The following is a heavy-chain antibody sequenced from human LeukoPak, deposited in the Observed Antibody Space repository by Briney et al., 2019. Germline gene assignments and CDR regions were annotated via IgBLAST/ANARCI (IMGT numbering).Heavy chain of an antibody. CDR1: GFTFSSYS. CDR2: ISSSSSYI. Sequence: GGSLRLSCAASGFTFSSYSMTWVRQAPGKGLEWVSSISSSSSYIYYADSVKGRFTISRDNAKNSLYLQMNSLRAEDTAVYYCASLLNSGSYSIADYRGQGTLVTVSS. V-gene: IGHV3-21*01. J-gene: IGHJ4*02. D-gene: IGHD6-19*01. CDR3: ASLLNSGSYSIADY.